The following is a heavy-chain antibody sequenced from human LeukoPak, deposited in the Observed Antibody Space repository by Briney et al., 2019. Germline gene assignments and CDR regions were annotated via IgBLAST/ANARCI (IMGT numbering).Heavy chain of an antibody. J-gene: IGHJ3*02. Sequence: GGSLRLSCAASGFTFSSYSMNWVRQAPGKGLEWVSYISGSNSYIYYADSVKGRFTISRDNSKNTLYLQMNSLRAEDTAVYYCWVRYSPDAFDIWGQGTMVTVSS. D-gene: IGHD3-9*01. CDR3: WVRYSPDAFDI. CDR2: ISGSNSYI. V-gene: IGHV3-21*01. CDR1: GFTFSSYS.